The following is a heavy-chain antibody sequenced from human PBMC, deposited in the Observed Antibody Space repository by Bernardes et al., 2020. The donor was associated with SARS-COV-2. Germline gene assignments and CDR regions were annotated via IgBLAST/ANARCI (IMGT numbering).Heavy chain of an antibody. J-gene: IGHJ4*02. CDR3: AKGGIRGYSGNSLYFDS. D-gene: IGHD5-12*01. Sequence: LRLSCEASGFTFNIYAMTWVRQAPGKGLEWVSIISPTGGSTHYADSVRGRFTISRDNSKNALYLQMNSLRAEDTAIYYCAKGGIRGYSGNSLYFDSWGQGTLVTVSS. CDR1: GFTFNIYA. V-gene: IGHV3-23*01. CDR2: ISPTGGST.